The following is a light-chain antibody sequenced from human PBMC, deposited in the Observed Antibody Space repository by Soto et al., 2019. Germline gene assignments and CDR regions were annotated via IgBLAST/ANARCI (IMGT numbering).Light chain of an antibody. CDR2: GNN. V-gene: IGLV1-40*01. CDR1: ASNIGAGYD. CDR3: AAWDDSLNASV. Sequence: QSVLTQPPAVSGAPGQRVTISCTRSASNIGAGYDVHWYQQLPGAAPKLLIYGNNNRPSGVPDRFSGSKSGTSASLAISGLQSEDEADYYCAAWDDSLNASVFGGGTKLTVL. J-gene: IGLJ2*01.